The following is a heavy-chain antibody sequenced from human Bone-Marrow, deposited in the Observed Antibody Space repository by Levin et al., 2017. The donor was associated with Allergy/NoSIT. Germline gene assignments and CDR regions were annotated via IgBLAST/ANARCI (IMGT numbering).Heavy chain of an antibody. CDR1: GFTFRDFN. D-gene: IGHD3-3*01. Sequence: GESLKISCEASGFTFRDFNMGWMRQAPGKGLEWVAYMTHGIYYAPSVKGRFTISRDNARNSLYLQMDSLTAEDTALYYCARRISGNGGHCFDSWGQGTLVTVSS. CDR3: ARRISGNGGHCFDS. CDR2: MTHGI. V-gene: IGHV3-11*01. J-gene: IGHJ4*02.